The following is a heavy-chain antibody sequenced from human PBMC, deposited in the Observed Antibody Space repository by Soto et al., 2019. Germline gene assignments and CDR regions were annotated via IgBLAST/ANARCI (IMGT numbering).Heavy chain of an antibody. Sequence: EVSCKASGGTLRRYAISLVRQAPAQGLEWMGGIIPIFGTANYAQKFQGRVTITADKSTSTAYMELSSLRSEDTAVYYCAREIPHYYGMDVWGQGTTVTV. J-gene: IGHJ6*02. CDR3: AREIPHYYGMDV. V-gene: IGHV1-69*06. CDR1: GGTLRRYA. CDR2: IIPIFGTA.